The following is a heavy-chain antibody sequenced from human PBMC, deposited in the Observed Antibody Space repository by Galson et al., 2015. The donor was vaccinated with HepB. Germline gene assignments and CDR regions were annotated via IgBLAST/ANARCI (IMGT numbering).Heavy chain of an antibody. CDR1: GFTFDDYG. CDR2: INWNGGST. CDR3: ARDLRFYRGVVPAAKGPWDY. Sequence: SLRLSCAASGFTFDDYGMSWVRQAPGKGLEWVSGINWNGGSTGYADSVKGRFTISRDNAKNSLYLQMNSLRAEDTALYHCARDLRFYRGVVPAAKGPWDYWGQGTLVTVSS. D-gene: IGHD2-2*01. J-gene: IGHJ4*02. V-gene: IGHV3-20*01.